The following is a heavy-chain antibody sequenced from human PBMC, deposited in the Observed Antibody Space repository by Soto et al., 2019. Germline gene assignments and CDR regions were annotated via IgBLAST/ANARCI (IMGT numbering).Heavy chain of an antibody. CDR2: ISAYNGNT. V-gene: IGHV1-18*01. Sequence: VASVKVSCKASGYTFTSYGISWVRQAPGQGLEWMGWISAYNGNTNYAQKLQGRVTMTTDTSTSTAYMELRSLRSDDTAVYYCARSDCSGGSCYSYYFDYWGQGTLVTVSS. J-gene: IGHJ4*02. CDR1: GYTFTSYG. D-gene: IGHD2-15*01. CDR3: ARSDCSGGSCYSYYFDY.